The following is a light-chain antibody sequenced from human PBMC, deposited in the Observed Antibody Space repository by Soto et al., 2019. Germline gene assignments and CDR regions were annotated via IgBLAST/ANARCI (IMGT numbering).Light chain of an antibody. CDR3: QQSYNSPPIT. CDR2: DAS. CDR1: QSISSW. V-gene: IGKV1-5*01. Sequence: DIQMTQSPSTLSASVGDRVTITCRASQSISSWLAWYQQKPGKAPKLLIYDASSLESGVPSRFSGSGSGTEFTLTISSLQPDDFATYYCQQSYNSPPITFGQGTRLEIK. J-gene: IGKJ5*01.